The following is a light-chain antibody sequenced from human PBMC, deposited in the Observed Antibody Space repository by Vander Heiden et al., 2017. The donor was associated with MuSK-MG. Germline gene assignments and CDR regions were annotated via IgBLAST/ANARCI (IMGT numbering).Light chain of an antibody. Sequence: DIQMTQSPYSLSASVGDRVSITCRASQTIRSNLNWYQQKPGTAPKLLIHTASTLQSGVPSRFSGSGSGTDFTLTISSLQPEDFTTYYCQQSYSVPYTFGQGTKLEIK. CDR2: TAS. CDR1: QTIRSN. CDR3: QQSYSVPYT. J-gene: IGKJ2*01. V-gene: IGKV1-39*01.